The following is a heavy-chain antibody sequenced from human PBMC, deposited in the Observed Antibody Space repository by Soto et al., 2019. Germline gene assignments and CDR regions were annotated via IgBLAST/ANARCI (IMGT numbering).Heavy chain of an antibody. CDR2: IKSKTDGGTT. CDR1: GFTFSNAW. V-gene: IGHV3-15*01. CDR3: TTDLAHFGEVVTIFGVFDRVY. Sequence: GGSLRLSCAASGFTFSNAWMSWVRQAPGKGLEWVGRIKSKTDGGTTDYAAPVKGRFTISRDDSKNTLYLQMNSLKTEDTAVYYCTTDLAHFGEVVTIFGVFDRVYWGQGTLVTVSS. D-gene: IGHD3-3*01. J-gene: IGHJ4*02.